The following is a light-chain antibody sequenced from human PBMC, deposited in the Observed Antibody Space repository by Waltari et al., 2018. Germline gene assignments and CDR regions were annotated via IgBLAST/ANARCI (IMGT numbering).Light chain of an antibody. J-gene: IGKJ4*01. CDR2: DAS. CDR1: QSVANRF. CDR3: HQSGGSQRT. Sequence: NVLSQSPGTLSLSPGEGATLSCRASQSVANRFLAWYQKKPGQAPRLLIHDASIRATGVPDRFSGSVSGTDFTLTISRLEPEDFAVYYCHQSGGSQRTFGGGTKLEIK. V-gene: IGKV3-20*01.